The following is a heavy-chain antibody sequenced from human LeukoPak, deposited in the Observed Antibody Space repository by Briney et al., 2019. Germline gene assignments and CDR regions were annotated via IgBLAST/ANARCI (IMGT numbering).Heavy chain of an antibody. J-gene: IGHJ4*02. CDR2: TYYRSKWYN. D-gene: IGHD1-26*01. CDR3: AREGVGATMAN. Sequence: SQTLSLTCAISGGTVSNKNAAWNWIRQPPSRGLEWLGRTYYRSKWYNDYAVSVKGRIDINPDTSKNQFSLRLNPVTPEDTAVYFCAREGVGATMANWGQGTLVTVSS. V-gene: IGHV6-1*01. CDR1: GGTVSNKNAA.